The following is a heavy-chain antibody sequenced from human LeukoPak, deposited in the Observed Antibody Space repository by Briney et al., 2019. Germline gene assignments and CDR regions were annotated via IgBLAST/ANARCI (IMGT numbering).Heavy chain of an antibody. V-gene: IGHV4-39*01. CDR2: IYYSGST. D-gene: IGHD3-10*01. Sequence: PSETLSLTCTVSGGSISSSSYYWGWIRQPPGKGLEWIGSIYYSGSTYYNPSLKSRVTISVDTSKNQFSLKLSPVTAADTAVYYCARHYSITMVRGVIFDWFDPWGQGTLVTVSS. J-gene: IGHJ5*02. CDR1: GGSISSSSYY. CDR3: ARHYSITMVRGVIFDWFDP.